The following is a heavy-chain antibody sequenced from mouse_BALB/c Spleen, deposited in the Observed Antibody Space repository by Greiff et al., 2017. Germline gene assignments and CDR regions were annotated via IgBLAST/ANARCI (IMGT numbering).Heavy chain of an antibody. V-gene: IGHV5-12-2*01. CDR1: GFTFSSYT. J-gene: IGHJ4*01. CDR3: ARWLPSYAMDY. D-gene: IGHD2-2*01. CDR2: ISNGGGST. Sequence: EVQGVESGGGLVQPGGSLKLSCAASGFTFSSYTMSWVRQTPEKRLEWVAYISNGGGSTYYPDTVKGRFTISRDNAKNTLYLQMSSLKSEDTAMYYCARWLPSYAMDYWGQGTSVTVSS.